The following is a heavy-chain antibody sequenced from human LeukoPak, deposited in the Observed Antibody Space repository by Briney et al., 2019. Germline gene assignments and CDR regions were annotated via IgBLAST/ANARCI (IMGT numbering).Heavy chain of an antibody. D-gene: IGHD4-23*01. CDR2: FEREDGET. Sequence: GASVKVSCKVSGYTLIDLSMHWVRQAPGKGLEWMGSFEREDGETIYAQKFQGRVTMAEDTSTGTAYMELSSLRFEDTAVYYCATGLATVVIVTNYWGQGTLVTVSS. V-gene: IGHV1-24*01. J-gene: IGHJ4*02. CDR3: ATGLATVVIVTNY. CDR1: GYTLIDLS.